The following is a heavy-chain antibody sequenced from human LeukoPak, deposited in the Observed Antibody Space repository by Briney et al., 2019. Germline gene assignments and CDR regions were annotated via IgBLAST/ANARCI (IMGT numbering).Heavy chain of an antibody. CDR3: TTINWDVVVVIEENLFYFDY. CDR2: INPNSGGT. Sequence: ASVKVSCKASGYTFTGYYMHWVRQAPGQGLEWMGWINPNSGGTNYAQKFQGRVTMTRDTSISTAYMELSRLRSDDTAVYYCTTINWDVVVVIEENLFYFDYWGQGTLVTVSS. CDR1: GYTFTGYY. J-gene: IGHJ4*02. V-gene: IGHV1-2*02. D-gene: IGHD2-15*01.